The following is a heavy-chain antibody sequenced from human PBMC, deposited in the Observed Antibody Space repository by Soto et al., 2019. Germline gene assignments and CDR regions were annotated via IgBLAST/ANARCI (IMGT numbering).Heavy chain of an antibody. CDR1: GYTCTSYA. Sequence: RASVKVSCNASGYTCTSYAMHWVRQAPGQRLEWMAWINAGNGNTKYSQKFQGRVTITRDTSASTAYMELSSLRSEDTAVYYCAIAGRYGHRRLLDYWGQGTLVTVSS. CDR3: AIAGRYGHRRLLDY. D-gene: IGHD5-18*01. CDR2: INAGNGNT. V-gene: IGHV1-3*01. J-gene: IGHJ4*02.